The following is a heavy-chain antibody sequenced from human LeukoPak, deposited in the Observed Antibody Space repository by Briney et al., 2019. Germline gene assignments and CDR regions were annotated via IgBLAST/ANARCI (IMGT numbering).Heavy chain of an antibody. J-gene: IGHJ5*01. CDR2: ISDSGDNT. CDR1: GFTFNGYA. Sequence: GGSLRLSCAASGFTFNGYAMNWVRQAPGKGLEWVSAISDSGDNTYYADSVRGRFTISRDNSMNTLYLQMNTLRAEDTAVYYCAKAPRGSGATKNHWFHPLGQGTLVNVS. V-gene: IGHV3-23*01. D-gene: IGHD3-10*01. CDR3: AKAPRGSGATKNHWFHP.